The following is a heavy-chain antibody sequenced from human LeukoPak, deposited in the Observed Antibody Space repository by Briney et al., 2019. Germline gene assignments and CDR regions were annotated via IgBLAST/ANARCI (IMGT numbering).Heavy chain of an antibody. CDR3: ARDISPLYSSSSGYSFDY. Sequence: ASVKVSCKASGGTFSSYAISWVRQAPGQGLEWMGCINPNSGGTNYAQKFQGRVTMTRDTSISTAYMELSRLRSDDTAVYYCARDISPLYSSSSGYSFDYWGQGTLVTVSS. CDR1: GGTFSSYA. CDR2: INPNSGGT. V-gene: IGHV1-2*02. D-gene: IGHD6-6*01. J-gene: IGHJ4*02.